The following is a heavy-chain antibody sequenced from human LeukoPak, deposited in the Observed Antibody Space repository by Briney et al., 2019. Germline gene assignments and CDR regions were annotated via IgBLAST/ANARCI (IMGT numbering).Heavy chain of an antibody. CDR1: GGSFSGYY. Sequence: PSETLSLTCAVYGGSFSGYYWSWIRQPPGKGLEWIGEINHSGSTNYNPSLKSRVTISVDTSKNQFSLRLSSVTAADTAVYYCARVEMATDTGFDYWGQGTLVTVSS. J-gene: IGHJ4*02. CDR2: INHSGST. V-gene: IGHV4-34*01. D-gene: IGHD5-24*01. CDR3: ARVEMATDTGFDY.